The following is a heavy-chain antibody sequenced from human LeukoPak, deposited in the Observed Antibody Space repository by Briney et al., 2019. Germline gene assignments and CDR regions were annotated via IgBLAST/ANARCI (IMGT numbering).Heavy chain of an antibody. CDR2: IFQGGGEI. D-gene: IGHD5-18*01. Sequence: GGSLRLSCAASGFTFSTFAMIGVRQPPGKGLEWVSSIFQGGGEIHYADSVRGRFTISRDNSKSTLFLQMNSLRAEDTAIYYCATYRQVLLPFEAWGQGTLVTVSS. J-gene: IGHJ5*02. V-gene: IGHV3-23*01. CDR3: ATYRQVLLPFEA. CDR1: GFTFSTFA.